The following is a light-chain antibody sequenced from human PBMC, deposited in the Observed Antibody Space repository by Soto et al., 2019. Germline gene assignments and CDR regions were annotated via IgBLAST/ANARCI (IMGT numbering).Light chain of an antibody. CDR3: QVWDITTDHYV. CDR2: YDS. V-gene: IGLV3-21*04. CDR1: NIGSKR. J-gene: IGLJ1*01. Sequence: SYELTQPPSVSVAPEKTARLTCGGDNIGSKRVHWYRQKPGQAPVLVIYYDSDRPSGIPERFSGSNSGNTATLTINRVEVGDEADYYCQVWDITTDHYVFGTGTKVTVL.